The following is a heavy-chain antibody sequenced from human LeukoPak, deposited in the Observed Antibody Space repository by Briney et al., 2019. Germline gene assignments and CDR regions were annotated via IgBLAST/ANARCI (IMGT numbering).Heavy chain of an antibody. CDR2: ISGSGGST. CDR3: AKAGITMVRGVITIDY. CDR1: GFTFSSYA. Sequence: GSLRLSCAASGFTFSSYAMSWVRQAPGKGLEWVSAISGSGGSTYYADSVKGRFTISRDNSKNTLYLQMNSLRAEDTAVYYCAKAGITMVRGVITIDYWGQGTLVTVSS. J-gene: IGHJ4*02. V-gene: IGHV3-23*01. D-gene: IGHD3-10*01.